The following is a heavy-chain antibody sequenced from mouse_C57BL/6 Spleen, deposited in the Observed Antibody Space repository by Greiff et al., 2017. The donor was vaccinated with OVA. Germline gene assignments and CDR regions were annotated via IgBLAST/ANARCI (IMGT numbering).Heavy chain of an antibody. CDR3: ARYDGGLGPFDY. V-gene: IGHV1-52*01. CDR1: GYTFTSYW. Sequence: VQLQQPGAGLVRPGSSVKLSCKASGYTFTSYWMHWVKQRPIQGLEWIGNIDPSDSETPYNQKFKDKATLTVDKSSSTAYMQLSSLTSEDSAVYYCARYDGGLGPFDYWGQGTTLTVSS. CDR2: IDPSDSET. D-gene: IGHD4-1*01. J-gene: IGHJ2*01.